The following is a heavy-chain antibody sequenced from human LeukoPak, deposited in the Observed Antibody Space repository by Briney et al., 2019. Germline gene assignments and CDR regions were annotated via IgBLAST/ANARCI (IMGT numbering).Heavy chain of an antibody. V-gene: IGHV4-30-4*01. J-gene: IGHJ4*02. D-gene: IGHD5-12*01. CDR2: IYYSGST. CDR1: GGSISSGDYY. Sequence: SETLSLTCTVSGGSISSGDYYWSWIRQPPGKGLEWIGCIYYSGSTYYNPSLKSRVTISVDTSKNQFSLKLSSVTAADTAVYYCARGERGYDYDSPFDYWGQGTLVTVSS. CDR3: ARGERGYDYDSPFDY.